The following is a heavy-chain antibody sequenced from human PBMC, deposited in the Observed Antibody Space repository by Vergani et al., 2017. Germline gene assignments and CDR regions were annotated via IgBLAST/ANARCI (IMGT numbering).Heavy chain of an antibody. CDR3: ARDVVVGTAVDY. D-gene: IGHD2-15*01. Sequence: QVQLVESGGGLVKPGGSLRLSCAASGFTFSDYYMSWIRQAPGKGLEWVSYISSSSSYTNYADSVKGRFTISRENAKNSLYLQMNSLRAEDTAVYYCARDVVVGTAVDYWGQGTLVTVSS. V-gene: IGHV3-11*05. CDR2: ISSSSSYT. CDR1: GFTFSDYY. J-gene: IGHJ4*02.